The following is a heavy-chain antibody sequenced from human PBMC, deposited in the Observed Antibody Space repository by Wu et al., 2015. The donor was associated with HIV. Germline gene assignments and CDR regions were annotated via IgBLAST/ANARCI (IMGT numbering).Heavy chain of an antibody. V-gene: IGHV1-2*02. CDR3: AREGKLSSSWADYYYYYMDV. CDR2: INPNSGGT. CDR1: GYTFTGYY. J-gene: IGHJ6*03. D-gene: IGHD6-13*01. Sequence: QVQLVQSGAEVKKPGASVKVSCKASGYTFTGYYMHWVRQAPGQGLEWMGWINPNSGGTNYAQKFQGRVTMTRDTSISTAYMELSRLRSDDTAVYYCAREGKLSSSWADYYYYYMDVVGTKGPRSTVSS.